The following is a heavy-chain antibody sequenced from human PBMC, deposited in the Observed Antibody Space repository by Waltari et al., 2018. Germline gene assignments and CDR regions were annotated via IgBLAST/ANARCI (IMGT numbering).Heavy chain of an antibody. CDR1: GDSISSVCYY. D-gene: IGHD6-6*01. CDR2: IHYSGST. CDR3: ARESYSSSAGYFYYYGLDV. J-gene: IGHJ6*02. V-gene: IGHV4-31*03. Sequence: QVQLQESGPGLVKPSQTLSLTCTVSGDSISSVCYYWPWIRQQPGKGLECIGYIHYSGSTYYNPSLKSRVTISIDTSKKQFSLKLTSVTAADTAVYYCARESYSSSAGYFYYYGLDVWGQGTTVTVSS.